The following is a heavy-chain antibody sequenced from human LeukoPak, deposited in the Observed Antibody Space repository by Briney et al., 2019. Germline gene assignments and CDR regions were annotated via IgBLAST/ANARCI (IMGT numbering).Heavy chain of an antibody. CDR3: AKDLFRHVVVVTATPFDY. Sequence: GGTLRLSCAASGFTFSSYGMSWVRQAPGKGLEWVSAISGSGGSTYYADSVKGRFTISRYNSKNTLYLQMNSLRAEDTAVYYCAKDLFRHVVVVTATPFDYWGQGTLVTVSS. CDR1: GFTFSSYG. J-gene: IGHJ4*02. V-gene: IGHV3-23*01. CDR2: ISGSGGST. D-gene: IGHD2-21*02.